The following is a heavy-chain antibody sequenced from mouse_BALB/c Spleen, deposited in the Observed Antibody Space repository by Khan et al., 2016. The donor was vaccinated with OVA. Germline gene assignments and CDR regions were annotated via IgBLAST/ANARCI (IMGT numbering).Heavy chain of an antibody. V-gene: IGHV3-2*02. Sequence: EVQLQESGPGLVKPSQSLSLTCTVTGYSITSDYAWNWIRQFPGNKLEWMGYISYSGTTSNNPSLNSRISITRDTSKNQFFLQLNSVTTEDTATYYCAKRYAMDYWGQGTSVTVSS. CDR2: ISYSGTT. CDR1: GYSITSDYA. CDR3: AKRYAMDY. J-gene: IGHJ4*01.